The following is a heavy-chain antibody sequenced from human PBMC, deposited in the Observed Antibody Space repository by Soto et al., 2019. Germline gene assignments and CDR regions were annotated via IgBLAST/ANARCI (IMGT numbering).Heavy chain of an antibody. CDR3: ARDGRYCSGGSCYPDIFYCYYGMDV. D-gene: IGHD2-15*01. V-gene: IGHV1-18*01. CDR2: ISAYNGNT. Sequence: QVQLVQSGAEVKKPGASVKVSCKASGYTFTSYGISWVRQAPGQGLEWMGWISAYNGNTNYAQKLQGRVTMTTDTSTRPAYMELRSLRSDDTAVDYCARDGRYCSGGSCYPDIFYCYYGMDVWGQGTTVTVSS. J-gene: IGHJ6*02. CDR1: GYTFTSYG.